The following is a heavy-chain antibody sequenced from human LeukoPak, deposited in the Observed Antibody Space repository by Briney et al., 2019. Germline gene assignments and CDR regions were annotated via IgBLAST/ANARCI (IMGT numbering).Heavy chain of an antibody. V-gene: IGHV1-2*02. CDR3: ARTSSGSFWNYFDA. D-gene: IGHD1-26*01. CDR1: GYTFIGYY. CDR2: INPNTGDT. Sequence: ASVKVSCKASGYTFIGYYIHWVRQAPGQGLEWMGWINPNTGDTSYAQKFQGRVTLTRDTSISIGYMELSRLRSDDTAVYYCARTSSGSFWNYFDAWGQGTLVTVSS. J-gene: IGHJ5*02.